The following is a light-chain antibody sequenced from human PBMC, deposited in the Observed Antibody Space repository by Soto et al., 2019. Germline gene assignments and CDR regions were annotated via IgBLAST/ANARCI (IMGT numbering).Light chain of an antibody. Sequence: NRMTQSPSALSAYEGDRVTITCRASQSISSWLAWYQQKPGKAPKLLIYDASSLESGVPSRFSGSGSGTDFTLTISSLQPEDFATYYCQQANSFPITFGQGTRLEIK. CDR2: DAS. V-gene: IGKV1-5*01. CDR1: QSISSW. CDR3: QQANSFPIT. J-gene: IGKJ5*01.